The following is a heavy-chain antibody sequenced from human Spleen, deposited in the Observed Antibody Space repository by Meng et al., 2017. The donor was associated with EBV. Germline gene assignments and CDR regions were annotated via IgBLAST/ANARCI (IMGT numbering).Heavy chain of an antibody. V-gene: IGHV4-4*02. CDR3: ASGGGVDALGDY. Sequence: GQLQGPGQGLVKAVGTLSLSCAVSGGTIRSSIWVSWVRQPPGKGLEWIGEIYHSGSTNYNPPLKSRVTISVDKSENQCSLKLRSVTAAATAVYYCASGGGVDALGDYWGQGTLVTVSS. D-gene: IGHD3-16*01. CDR2: IYHSGST. CDR1: GGTIRSSIW. J-gene: IGHJ4*02.